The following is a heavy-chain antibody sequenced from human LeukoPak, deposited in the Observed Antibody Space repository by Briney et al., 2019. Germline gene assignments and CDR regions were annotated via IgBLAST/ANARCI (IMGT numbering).Heavy chain of an antibody. CDR3: ARGNVYDYVWGSYRSGENWFDP. Sequence: PGGSLRLSCTASGFTFSAYPMNWVRQAPGKGLEWVSHILSSTDTIYYAESVKGRFTISRDNAKNSLYLQMNSLRAEDTAVYYCARGNVYDYVWGSYRSGENWFDPWGQGTLVTVSS. D-gene: IGHD3-16*02. J-gene: IGHJ5*02. V-gene: IGHV3-48*01. CDR1: GFTFSAYP. CDR2: ILSSTDTI.